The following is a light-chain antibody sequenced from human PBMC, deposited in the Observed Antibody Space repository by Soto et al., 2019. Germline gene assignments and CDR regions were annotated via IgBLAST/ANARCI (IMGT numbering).Light chain of an antibody. Sequence: QSPGTLSLSPGEGATLSCRASETIRNNYLAWYQQKPGQAPRLLIYGASVRATGGTDRFISSGSCTDFTLTISSLEPEDFAVYYCQQYTSSLNTFGQGTRLEIK. CDR2: GAS. J-gene: IGKJ5*01. CDR1: ETIRNNY. CDR3: QQYTSSLNT. V-gene: IGKV3-20*01.